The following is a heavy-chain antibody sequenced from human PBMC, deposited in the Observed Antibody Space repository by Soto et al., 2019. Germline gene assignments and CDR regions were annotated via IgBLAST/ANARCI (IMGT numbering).Heavy chain of an antibody. CDR3: ARVSGYCSSTSCLYYFDY. V-gene: IGHV4-59*01. Sequence: KPSETLSLTCTVSGGSISSYYWSWIRQPPGKGLEWIGYIYYSGSTNYNPSLKSRVTISVDTSKNQFSLKLSSVTAADTAVYYCARVSGYCSSTSCLYYFDYWGQGTLVTVSS. CDR1: GGSISSYY. J-gene: IGHJ4*02. CDR2: IYYSGST. D-gene: IGHD2-2*01.